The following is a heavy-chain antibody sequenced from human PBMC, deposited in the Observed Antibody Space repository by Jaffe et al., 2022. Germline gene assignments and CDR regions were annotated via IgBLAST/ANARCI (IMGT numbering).Heavy chain of an antibody. D-gene: IGHD2-15*01. V-gene: IGHV3-73*02. CDR2: IRSKANSYAT. CDR3: TASVHLGYCSGGSCSPFDY. Sequence: EVQLVESGGGLVQPGGSLKLSCAASGFTFSGSAMHWVRQASGKGLEWVGRIRSKANSYATAYAASVKGRFTISRDDSKNTAYLQMNSLKTEDTAVYYCTASVHLGYCSGGSCSPFDYWGQGTLVTVSS. CDR1: GFTFSGSA. J-gene: IGHJ4*02.